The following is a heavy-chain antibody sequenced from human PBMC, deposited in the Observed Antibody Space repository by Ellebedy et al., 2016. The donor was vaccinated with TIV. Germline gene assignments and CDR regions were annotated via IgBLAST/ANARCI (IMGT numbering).Heavy chain of an antibody. V-gene: IGHV1-2*02. CDR1: GHTFRGYY. J-gene: IGHJ6*02. Sequence: ASVKVSCKASGHTFRGYYIHWVRQAPGQGLEWMGWINPNSGGTTYTKKFQGRVTMTPETSIIIAYMELSRLRSDDTAMYYCARDEVVGANRGYQFYGMDVWGQGTTVTVSS. CDR2: INPNSGGT. CDR3: ARDEVVGANRGYQFYGMDV. D-gene: IGHD1-26*01.